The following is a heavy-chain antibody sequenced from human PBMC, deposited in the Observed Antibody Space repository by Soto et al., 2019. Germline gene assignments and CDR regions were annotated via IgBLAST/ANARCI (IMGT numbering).Heavy chain of an antibody. CDR1: GGSISSSSYY. CDR3: ASGAAAAGTGEAFDI. V-gene: IGHV4-39*01. J-gene: IGHJ3*02. Sequence: SETLSLTCTVSGGSISSSSYYWGWIRQPPGKGLEWIGSIYYSGSTYYNPSLKSRVTISVDTSKNQFSLKLSSVTAADTAVYYCASGAAAAGTGEAFDIWGQGTMVTVSS. D-gene: IGHD6-13*01. CDR2: IYYSGST.